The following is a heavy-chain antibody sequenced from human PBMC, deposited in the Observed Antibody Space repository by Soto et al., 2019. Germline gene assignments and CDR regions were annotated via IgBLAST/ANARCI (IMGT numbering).Heavy chain of an antibody. CDR1: GGSVSSGDYY. Sequence: QVQLQESGPGLVRPSETLSLTCTVSGGSVSSGDYYWSWIRQPPGKGLEWIGNIFYLGNTNYNPPLKSRVTVSLDTSKNLFSLRLTSVTAADTAVYYCARIPVDTAMIYWLDPWGQGTLVTVSS. J-gene: IGHJ5*02. CDR3: ARIPVDTAMIYWLDP. V-gene: IGHV4-61*08. CDR2: IFYLGNT. D-gene: IGHD5-18*01.